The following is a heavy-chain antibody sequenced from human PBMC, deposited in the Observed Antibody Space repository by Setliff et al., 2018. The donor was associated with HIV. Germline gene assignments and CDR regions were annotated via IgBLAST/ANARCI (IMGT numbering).Heavy chain of an antibody. Sequence: PSETLSLTCTVSGGSISSIPHYWGWIRQTPGKGLEWIGSIFYSGSVYYNPSLKSRVSVSVDTAKNQFSLKVNSVTAADTAVYYCARDRRGSGSFFPSWFDPWGQGTLVTVSS. CDR2: IFYSGSV. D-gene: IGHD3-10*01. V-gene: IGHV4-39*07. J-gene: IGHJ5*02. CDR1: GGSISSIPHY. CDR3: ARDRRGSGSFFPSWFDP.